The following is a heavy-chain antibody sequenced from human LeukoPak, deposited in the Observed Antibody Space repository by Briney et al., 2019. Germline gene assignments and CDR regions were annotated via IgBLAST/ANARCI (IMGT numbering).Heavy chain of an antibody. CDR1: GGSFSGYY. Sequence: PSETLSLTCAVYGGSFSGYYWSWIRQPPGKGLEWIGEINHSGSTNYNPSLKSRVTISVDTSKNQFTLKLSSVTAADTAVYYCASNEVVPAAIMGTPYYYYYGMDVWGQGTTVTVSS. CDR2: INHSGST. D-gene: IGHD2-2*02. CDR3: ASNEVVPAAIMGTPYYYYYGMDV. J-gene: IGHJ6*02. V-gene: IGHV4-34*01.